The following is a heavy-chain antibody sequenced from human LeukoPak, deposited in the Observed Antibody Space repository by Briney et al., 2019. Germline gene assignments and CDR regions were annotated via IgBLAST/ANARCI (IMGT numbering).Heavy chain of an antibody. D-gene: IGHD1-26*01. Sequence: GGSLRLSCAASGFTFSSYDMYWVRQAPGKGLGWVAFVRYDGSQKYYADSVKGRFTLSRDNSKNTLYLQMNSLRAEDTAVFYCAKGGARLHSYYFDYWGQGTLVTVSS. CDR3: AKGGARLHSYYFDY. J-gene: IGHJ4*02. V-gene: IGHV3-30*02. CDR1: GFTFSSYD. CDR2: VRYDGSQK.